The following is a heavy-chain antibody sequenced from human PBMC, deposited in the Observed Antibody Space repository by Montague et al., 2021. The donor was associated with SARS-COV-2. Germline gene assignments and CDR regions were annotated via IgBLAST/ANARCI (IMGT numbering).Heavy chain of an antibody. CDR3: AKEQYSSSWSDFDY. J-gene: IGHJ4*02. CDR1: GFTHSKYG. CDR2: VSYDGSKK. D-gene: IGHD6-13*01. V-gene: IGHV3-30*19. Sequence: SLRLSCAASGFTHSKYGVHWVRQAPGKGLEWLVVVSYDGSKKDYADSAKGRFAISKDNSENMLYLQMNSLRAEDTAVYYCAKEQYSSSWSDFDYWGQGTVVAVSS.